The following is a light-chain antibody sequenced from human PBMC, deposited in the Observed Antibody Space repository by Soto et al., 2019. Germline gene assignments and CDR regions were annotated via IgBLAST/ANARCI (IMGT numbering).Light chain of an antibody. CDR2: DNN. CDR1: SSNIGNNY. Sequence: QSVLTQPPSVSVAPGQKVTISCSGSSSNIGNNYVSWYQQLPGTAPHLLIYDNNKRPSGIPDRFSGSKSGTSATLGITGLQTGDEADYYCGTWDSSLSVGGVFGGGTKLTVL. J-gene: IGLJ3*02. CDR3: GTWDSSLSVGGV. V-gene: IGLV1-51*01.